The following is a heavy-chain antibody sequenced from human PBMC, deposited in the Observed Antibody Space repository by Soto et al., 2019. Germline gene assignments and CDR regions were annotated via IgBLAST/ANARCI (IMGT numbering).Heavy chain of an antibody. CDR2: ISGSGGST. D-gene: IGHD3-16*02. Sequence: GESLKISCAASGFTFSSYAMSWVRQAPGKGLEWVSAISGSGGSTYYADSVKGRFTISRDNSENTLYLQMNSLRAEDTAVYYCARSGRRLHLGELSLTSSFDYWGQGTLVTVSS. V-gene: IGHV3-23*01. J-gene: IGHJ4*02. CDR3: ARSGRRLHLGELSLTSSFDY. CDR1: GFTFSSYA.